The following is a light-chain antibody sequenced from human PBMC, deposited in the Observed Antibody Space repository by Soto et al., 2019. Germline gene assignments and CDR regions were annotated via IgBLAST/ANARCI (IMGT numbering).Light chain of an antibody. Sequence: QSVLTQPASVSGSPEQSITISCTGTSSDVGAYNLVSWYQQHPGKAPKLIIYEGSKRPSGISHRFSGSKSDNTASLTISGPRAEDEAHYHCCSYAGSRTFVFGGGPKLTVL. CDR2: EGS. J-gene: IGLJ3*02. CDR3: CSYAGSRTFV. V-gene: IGLV2-23*01. CDR1: SSDVGAYNL.